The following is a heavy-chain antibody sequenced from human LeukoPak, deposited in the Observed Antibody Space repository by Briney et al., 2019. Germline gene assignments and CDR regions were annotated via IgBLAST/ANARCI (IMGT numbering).Heavy chain of an antibody. Sequence: ASVKVSCKASGYNFTTYYMHWVRQAPGQGLEWMGIINPSLGSTGYAQKFQGRVTMTRDTSTSTLYMELSSLRSEDTAVYYCARVLVAASSDAFDIWGQGTMVSVS. CDR1: GYNFTTYY. D-gene: IGHD2-8*02. J-gene: IGHJ3*02. V-gene: IGHV1-46*01. CDR3: ARVLVAASSDAFDI. CDR2: INPSLGST.